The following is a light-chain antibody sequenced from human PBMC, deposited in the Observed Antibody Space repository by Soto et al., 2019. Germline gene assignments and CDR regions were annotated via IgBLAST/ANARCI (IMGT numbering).Light chain of an antibody. J-gene: IGLJ3*02. CDR2: RNN. CDR3: AAWDYSLSGYWV. Sequence: QSVLSQPPSASGTPGQRVTISCSGSSSNIGRNYVYWYQQVPGTAPKLLIFRNNQRPSGVPDRFSGSKSGTSASLAISGLRSEGEAAYFCAAWDYSLSGYWVFGGGTKLTVL. V-gene: IGLV1-47*01. CDR1: SSNIGRNY.